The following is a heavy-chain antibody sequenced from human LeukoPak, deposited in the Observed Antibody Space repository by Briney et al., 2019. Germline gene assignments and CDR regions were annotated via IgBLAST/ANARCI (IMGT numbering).Heavy chain of an antibody. CDR2: IYTSGST. Sequence: PSQTLSLTRTVSGGSISSGSYYGSWSRQPAGKGLEWIVRIYTSGSTNYNPSLKSRVTISVDTSKNQFSLKLSSVTAAATAVYYCARQWIQLWFFDYWGQGTLVTVSS. CDR1: GGSISSGSYY. J-gene: IGHJ4*02. CDR3: ARQWIQLWFFDY. V-gene: IGHV4-61*02. D-gene: IGHD5-18*01.